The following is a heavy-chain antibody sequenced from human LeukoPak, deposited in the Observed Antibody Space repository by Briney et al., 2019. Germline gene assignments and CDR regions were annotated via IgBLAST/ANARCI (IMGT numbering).Heavy chain of an antibody. CDR3: ARDGPLLWFGELSFYYYYGMDV. V-gene: IGHV3-21*01. J-gene: IGHJ6*02. CDR1: GFTFSSYS. D-gene: IGHD3-10*01. Sequence: GGSLRLSCAASGFTFSSYSMNWVRQAPGKGLEWVSSISSSSSYIYYADSVKGRFTISRDNAKNSLYLQMNSLRAEDTAVYYCARDGPLLWFGELSFYYYYGMDVWGQGTTVTVSS. CDR2: ISSSSSYI.